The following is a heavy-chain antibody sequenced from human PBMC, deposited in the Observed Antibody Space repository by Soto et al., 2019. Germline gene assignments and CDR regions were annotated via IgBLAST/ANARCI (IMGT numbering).Heavy chain of an antibody. CDR1: GFTFSSYA. V-gene: IGHV3-30*18. J-gene: IGHJ4*02. CDR3: AKDRYSTTPHYFDY. Sequence: LSLSCAASGFTFSSYAMHWVRQAPGKGLEWVAVMSYDGSNKYYADSVKGRFTISRDNSKNTLYLQMNSLRAEDTAVYYCAKDRYSTTPHYFDYWGQGTLVNVSS. CDR2: MSYDGSNK. D-gene: IGHD6-13*01.